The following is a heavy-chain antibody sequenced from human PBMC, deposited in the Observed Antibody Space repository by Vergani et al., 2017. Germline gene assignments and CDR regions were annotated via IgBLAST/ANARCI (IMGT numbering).Heavy chain of an antibody. V-gene: IGHV4-34*01. CDR1: GGSFSVYY. Sequence: QVQLQQWGAGLLKPSETLSLTCGVHGGSFSVYYWSWIRQSPGKGLEWIGAINDIGTTNYNPSLRSRVTISVDTSKTQFSLRLNSVTAADTAVYFCARFRGPDIVGTAFDHWAQGTLVTASS. CDR2: INDIGTT. CDR3: ARFRGPDIVGTAFDH. J-gene: IGHJ4*02. D-gene: IGHD5-12*01.